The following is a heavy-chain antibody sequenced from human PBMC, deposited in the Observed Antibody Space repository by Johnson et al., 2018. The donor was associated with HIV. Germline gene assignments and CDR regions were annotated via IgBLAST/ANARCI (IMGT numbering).Heavy chain of an antibody. CDR3: ARGGGVVGNAFDI. J-gene: IGHJ3*02. V-gene: IGHV3-49*04. Sequence: VQLVESGGGLVQPGRSLRLSCTASGFTFGDYAMSWVRQAPGKGLEWVGFIRSKAYGGTTEYAASVKGRFIISRDNSKNTLYLQMGSLRAEDMAVYYCARGGGVVGNAFDIWGQGTMVTVSS. D-gene: IGHD1-26*01. CDR1: GFTFGDYA. CDR2: IRSKAYGGTT.